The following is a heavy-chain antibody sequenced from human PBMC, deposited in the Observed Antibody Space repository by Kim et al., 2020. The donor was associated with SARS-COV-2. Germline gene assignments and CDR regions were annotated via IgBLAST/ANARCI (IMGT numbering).Heavy chain of an antibody. D-gene: IGHD6-19*01. CDR3: ARGAGFNSAWYFAD. CDR2: INPNSGGT. CDR1: GYNFFAYY. J-gene: IGHJ1*01. V-gene: IGHV1-2*02. Sequence: ASVKVSCKASGYNFFAYYIQWVRQAPGQGLEWVGWINPNSGGTKYAQRFQGRVTMTRDTSTSTAYMELSSLKSDDTAVYTCARGAGFNSAWYFADWGPGTLVTVSS.